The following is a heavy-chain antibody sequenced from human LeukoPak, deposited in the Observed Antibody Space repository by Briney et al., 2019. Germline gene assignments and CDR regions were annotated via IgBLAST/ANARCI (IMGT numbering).Heavy chain of an antibody. V-gene: IGHV3-48*01. J-gene: IGHJ5*02. CDR1: GFTFSSYS. CDR2: ISSSSSTI. D-gene: IGHD3-22*01. Sequence: LSGGSLRLSCAASGFTFSSYSMNWVRQAPGKGLEWVSYISSSSSTIYYADSVKGRFTISRDNAKNSLYLQLNSLTAEDTAVYYCARVLHKRNYDSSDYYGSWGQGTLVTVSS. CDR3: ARVLHKRNYDSSDYYGS.